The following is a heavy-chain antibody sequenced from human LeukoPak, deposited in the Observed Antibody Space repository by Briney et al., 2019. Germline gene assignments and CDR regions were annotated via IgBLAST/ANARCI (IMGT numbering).Heavy chain of an antibody. J-gene: IGHJ5*02. CDR3: ASTAMTTVTTSWFDP. V-gene: IGHV4-34*01. Sequence: SETLSLTCAVYGGSFSGYYRSWIRQPPGKGLEWIGEINHSGSTNYNPSLKSRVTISVDTSKNQFSLKLSSVTAADTAVYYCASTAMTTVTTSWFDPWGQGTLVTVSS. CDR1: GGSFSGYY. D-gene: IGHD4-17*01. CDR2: INHSGST.